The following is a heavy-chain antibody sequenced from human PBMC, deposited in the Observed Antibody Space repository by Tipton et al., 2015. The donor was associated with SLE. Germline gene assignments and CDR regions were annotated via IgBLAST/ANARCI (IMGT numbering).Heavy chain of an antibody. CDR2: IYYSGST. CDR3: ARDSPTRDHAFDV. J-gene: IGHJ3*01. Sequence: TLSLTCTVSDDSISSSTYYWSWIRHHPGEGLEWIGFIYYSGSTYYNPSLRSRVTMSVDQSKSQFSLTLTSVTAADTAVYYCARDSPTRDHAFDVWGPGTLVTVSS. D-gene: IGHD4-11*01. V-gene: IGHV4-31*03. CDR1: DDSISSSTYY.